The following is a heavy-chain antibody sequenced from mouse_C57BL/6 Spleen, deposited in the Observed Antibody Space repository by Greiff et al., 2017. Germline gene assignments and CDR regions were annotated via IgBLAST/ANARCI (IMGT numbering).Heavy chain of an antibody. V-gene: IGHV5-4*01. J-gene: IGHJ2*01. CDR3: ARASDDYFFVY. CDR1: GFTFSSYA. CDR2: ISDGGSYT. Sequence: EVQGVESGGGLVKPGGSLKLSCADSGFTFSSYAMSWVRQTPEKRLAWVATISDGGSYTYYPDNVKGRFTISRDNAKNNLYLQMSHLKSEDTAMYYCARASDDYFFVYWRQGTTLTVSS. D-gene: IGHD2-4*01.